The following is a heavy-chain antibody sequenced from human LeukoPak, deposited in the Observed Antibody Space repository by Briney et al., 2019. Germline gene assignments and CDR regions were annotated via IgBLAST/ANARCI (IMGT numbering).Heavy chain of an antibody. D-gene: IGHD2-15*01. CDR3: ARVGGVYCDICYSVKLDYYFYGMDV. V-gene: IGHV3-20*04. J-gene: IGHJ6*02. CDR2: INWNGGST. Sequence: PGGSLRLSCAASGFTFGDYGMCWVRQAPGKGLEWVSGINWNGGSTGYADSVKGRFIISRDNAKNSLYLQMNSLRAEDTALYYCARVGGVYCDICYSVKLDYYFYGMDVWGQGTTATVSS. CDR1: GFTFGDYG.